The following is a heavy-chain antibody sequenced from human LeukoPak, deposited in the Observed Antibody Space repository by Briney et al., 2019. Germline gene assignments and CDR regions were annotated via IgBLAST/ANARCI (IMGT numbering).Heavy chain of an antibody. CDR1: GYTFTAYY. V-gene: IGHV1-2*02. D-gene: IGHD6-6*01. CDR2: INPYSGYT. J-gene: IGHJ3*02. Sequence: ASVTVSFTSSGYTFTAYYIHWVRQAPGQGPEWMGWINPYSGYTNYAQKFQGRVTMTGDTAISTAYMELNRLTSDDTALYYCATSRRAVDAFNIWGEGTMVTVSS. CDR3: ATSRRAVDAFNI.